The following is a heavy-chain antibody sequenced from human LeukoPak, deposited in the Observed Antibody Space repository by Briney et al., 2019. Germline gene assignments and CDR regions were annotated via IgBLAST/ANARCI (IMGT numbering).Heavy chain of an antibody. V-gene: IGHV1-8*01. Sequence: GASVKVSCKASGYTFTSYDINWGRQATGQGLECMGWMDPNRGNTGYTQKSQGRVTMTRNTSISTAYMELSSLRSEDTAVYYCARGPYYGSEEDLDYWGQGTLVTVSS. CDR2: MDPNRGNT. D-gene: IGHD3-10*01. CDR1: GYTFTSYD. CDR3: ARGPYYGSEEDLDY. J-gene: IGHJ4*02.